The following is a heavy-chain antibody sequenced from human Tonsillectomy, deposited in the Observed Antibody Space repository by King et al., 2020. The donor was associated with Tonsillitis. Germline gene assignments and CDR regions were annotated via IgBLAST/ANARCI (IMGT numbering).Heavy chain of an antibody. CDR3: AGAEDTAMAYYMDV. D-gene: IGHD5-18*01. CDR1: GDTFSGYS. Sequence: QLVQSGAEVKKPGSSVKVSCKASGDTFSGYSISWLRQAPGQGREWMGGTIPLFGTANYAQKFQGRVTIIADGSTGTVYMELSSLRSEDTAVYYCAGAEDTAMAYYMDVWGKGTTVTASS. CDR2: TIPLFGTA. J-gene: IGHJ6*03. V-gene: IGHV1-69*01.